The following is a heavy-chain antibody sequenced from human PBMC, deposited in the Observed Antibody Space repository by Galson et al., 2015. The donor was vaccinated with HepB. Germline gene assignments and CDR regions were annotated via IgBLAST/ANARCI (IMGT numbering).Heavy chain of an antibody. V-gene: IGHV1-46*01. D-gene: IGHD6-13*01. CDR1: GYTFTRYY. Sequence: SVKVSCKASGYTFTRYYMHWVRQAPGQGLEWMGIINPSGGSTSYAQKFQGRVTMTRDTSTSTVYMELSSLRSEDTAVYYCVRIAAAAGFDYWGQGTLVTVSS. CDR3: VRIAAAAGFDY. CDR2: INPSGGST. J-gene: IGHJ4*02.